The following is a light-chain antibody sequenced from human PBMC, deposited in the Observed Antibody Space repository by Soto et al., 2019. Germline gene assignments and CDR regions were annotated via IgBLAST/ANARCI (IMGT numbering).Light chain of an antibody. Sequence: VLTQPPSASGTPGQRVTISCSGSSSNIEIDTVSWCQQIPGTAPKLLIYNGNQRPSGVPDRFSGSESGTSASLAISGLQSEDEADYYCAAWDDSLNGYVFGTGTKVTVL. CDR1: SSNIEIDT. V-gene: IGLV1-44*01. CDR2: NGN. CDR3: AAWDDSLNGYV. J-gene: IGLJ1*01.